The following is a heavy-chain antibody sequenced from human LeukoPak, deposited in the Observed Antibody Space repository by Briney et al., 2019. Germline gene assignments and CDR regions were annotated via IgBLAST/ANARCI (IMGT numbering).Heavy chain of an antibody. D-gene: IGHD6-13*01. CDR1: GGSISSSTYY. V-gene: IGHV4-39*01. CDR3: AKGRGITAAGMSWFDP. CDR2: TYYSGST. Sequence: SETLSLTCTVSGGSISSSTYYWGWIRQPPGKGLEWIGNTYYSGSTYYTPSLKSRVTISVDTSKNRFSLKLTSVIAADTAVYYCAKGRGITAAGMSWFDPWGQGTLVTVSS. J-gene: IGHJ5*02.